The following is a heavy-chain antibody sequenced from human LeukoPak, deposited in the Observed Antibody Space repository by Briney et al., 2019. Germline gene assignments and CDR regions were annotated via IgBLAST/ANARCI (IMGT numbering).Heavy chain of an antibody. D-gene: IGHD1-26*01. CDR1: GGSISSSSYY. CDR3: ARHGVVGATYDY. Sequence: SETLSLTCTVSGGSISSSSYYWGWIRQPPGKGLEWIGSIYYSGSTYFHPSLQSPVTISVDTSKNQFSLKLSSVTAADTAVYYCARHGVVGATYDYWGQGTLVTVSS. CDR2: IYYSGST. V-gene: IGHV4-39*01. J-gene: IGHJ4*02.